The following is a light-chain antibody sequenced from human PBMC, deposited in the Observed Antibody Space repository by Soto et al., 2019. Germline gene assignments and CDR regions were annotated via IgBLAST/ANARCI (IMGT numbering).Light chain of an antibody. CDR3: QQYNVWPLT. CDR1: QSVSSN. Sequence: EIVMTQSPATLSVSPGERATLSCRASQSVSSNLAWYQQKPGQTPKLLIYVASTRATGNPARFSGSGSGTEFTLTISSLQSEDFAVYYCQQYNVWPLTFGGGTKEEFK. CDR2: VAS. V-gene: IGKV3-15*01. J-gene: IGKJ4*01.